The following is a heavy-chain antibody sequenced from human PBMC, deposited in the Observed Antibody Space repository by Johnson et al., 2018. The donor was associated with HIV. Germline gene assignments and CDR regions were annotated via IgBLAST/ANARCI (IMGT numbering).Heavy chain of an antibody. CDR2: ISYDGSNK. CDR3: AKEERHAFDI. CDR1: GFTFSSYG. V-gene: IGHV3-30*18. J-gene: IGHJ3*02. Sequence: QVQLVESGGGVVRPGGSLRLSCAASGFTFSSYGMHWVRQAPGKGLEWVAVISYDGSNKYYAESVKGRFTISRDNSKNTLYLQMNSLRAEDTAVYYCAKEERHAFDIWGQGTMVTVSS.